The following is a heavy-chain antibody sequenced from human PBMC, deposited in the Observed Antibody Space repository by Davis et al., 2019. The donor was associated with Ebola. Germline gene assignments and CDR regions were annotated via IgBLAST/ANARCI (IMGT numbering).Heavy chain of an antibody. D-gene: IGHD6-6*01. CDR2: IEQDGSEK. Sequence: GGSLRLSCAASGFTFSNYWMSWVRQAPGKGLEWVANIEQDGSEKYYVDSLKGRFTISRDNAKNSVSLQMNSLRAEDTAVYYCARGSGSSGFDNWGQGTLVTVSS. CDR3: ARGSGSSGFDN. V-gene: IGHV3-7*01. J-gene: IGHJ4*02. CDR1: GFTFSNYW.